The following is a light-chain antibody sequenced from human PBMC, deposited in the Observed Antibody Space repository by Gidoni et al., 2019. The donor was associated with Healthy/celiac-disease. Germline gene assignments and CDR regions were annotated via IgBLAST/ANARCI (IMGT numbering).Light chain of an antibody. J-gene: IGLJ3*02. CDR1: SNNVGNQG. V-gene: IGLV10-54*04. CDR3: SAWDSSLSAWV. Sequence: QAGLTQPPSVSKGLRQTATRTCTGNSNNVGNQGAAWLQQHQGHPPKLLSYRNNNRPSGISERFSASRSGNTASLTITGLQPEDEADYYCSAWDSSLSAWVFGGGTKLTVL. CDR2: RNN.